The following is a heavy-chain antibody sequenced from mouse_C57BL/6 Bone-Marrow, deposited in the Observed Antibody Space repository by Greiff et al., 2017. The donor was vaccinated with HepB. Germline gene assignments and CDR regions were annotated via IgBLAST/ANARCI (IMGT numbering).Heavy chain of an antibody. V-gene: IGHV1-63*01. CDR1: GYTFTNYW. J-gene: IGHJ1*03. CDR3: ARLGYYGSSYWYFDV. CDR2: IYPGGGYT. Sequence: VQLQQSGAELVRPGTSVKMSCKASGYTFTNYWIGWAKQRPGHGLEWIGDIYPGGGYTNYNEKFKGKATLTADKSSSTAYMQFSSLTSEDSAIYHCARLGYYGSSYWYFDVWGTGTTVTVSS. D-gene: IGHD1-1*01.